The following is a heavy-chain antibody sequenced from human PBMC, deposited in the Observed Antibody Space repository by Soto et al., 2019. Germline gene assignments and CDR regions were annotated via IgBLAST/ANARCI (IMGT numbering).Heavy chain of an antibody. V-gene: IGHV3-11*01. CDR1: GFTFSDWY. CDR3: ARGHYGLDV. J-gene: IGHJ6*02. CDR2: IDRSSSSI. Sequence: PGGSLRLSCAASGFTFSDWYMSWIRQAPGKGLQWVSYIDRSSSSIYFDDSVKGRFTISRDNAKNSLYLQMNGLTAEDTGVYYCARGHYGLDVWGQGTTVTVSS.